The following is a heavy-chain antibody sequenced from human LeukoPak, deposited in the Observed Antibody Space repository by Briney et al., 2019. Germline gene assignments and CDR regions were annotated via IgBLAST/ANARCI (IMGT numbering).Heavy chain of an antibody. CDR2: ISGSGGST. D-gene: IGHD1-26*01. J-gene: IGHJ5*02. CDR3: AKDLGGNWFDP. Sequence: GGSLRLSCAASGFTFSSYATSGVRQAPGKGLEWVSAISGSGGSTYYADSVKGRFTISRDNSKNTLYLQMNSLRAEDTAVYYCAKDLGGNWFDPWGQGTLVTVSS. CDR1: GFTFSSYA. V-gene: IGHV3-23*01.